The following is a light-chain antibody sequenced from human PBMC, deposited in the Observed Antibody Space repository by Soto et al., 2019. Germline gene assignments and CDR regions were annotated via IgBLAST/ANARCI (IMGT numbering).Light chain of an antibody. J-gene: IGKJ2*01. Sequence: EIVLTQSPGTLSLTPGERATLSCRTSQSVSSNYLAWYQQKPGQAHRLLIYGASRVAAGIPDRFSGSGSGTDFTLTISRPEPKDCAEYFCQHDGRSHMFTFGQGTK. V-gene: IGKV3-20*01. CDR1: QSVSSNY. CDR2: GAS. CDR3: QHDGRSHMFT.